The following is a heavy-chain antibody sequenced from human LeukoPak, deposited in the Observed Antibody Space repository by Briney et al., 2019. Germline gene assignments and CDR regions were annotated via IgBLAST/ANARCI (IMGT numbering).Heavy chain of an antibody. D-gene: IGHD3-3*01. CDR3: ARDYFRGSGFDI. V-gene: IGHV4-61*01. CDR2: IDYSGST. CDR1: GGSISSDISY. J-gene: IGHJ3*02. Sequence: SETLSLTCTVSGGSISSDISYWSWIRQPPGKGLEWIGHIDYSGSTKYNPFLENRVTVSADKSKNRFSLRLSSLTAADTAVYYCARDYFRGSGFDIWGQGTVVTVSS.